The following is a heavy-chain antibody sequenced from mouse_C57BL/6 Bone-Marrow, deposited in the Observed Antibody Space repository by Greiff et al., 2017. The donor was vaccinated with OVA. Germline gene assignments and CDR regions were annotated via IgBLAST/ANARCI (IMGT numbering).Heavy chain of an antibody. D-gene: IGHD1-1*01. CDR3: TTFTTVVFDY. V-gene: IGHV14-4*01. CDR2: IDPENGDT. CDR1: GFNIKDDY. J-gene: IGHJ2*01. Sequence: EVMLVESGAELVRPGASVKLSCTASGFNIKDDYMHWVKQRPEQGLEWIGWIDPENGDTEYASKFQGKATITADTSSNTAYLQLSSLTSEDTAVYYCTTFTTVVFDYWGQGTTLTVSS.